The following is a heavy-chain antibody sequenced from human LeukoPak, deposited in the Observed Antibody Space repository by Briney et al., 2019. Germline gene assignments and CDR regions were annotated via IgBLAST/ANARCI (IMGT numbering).Heavy chain of an antibody. Sequence: TGGSLRLSCAASGFTFDDYAMHWVRQAPGKGLEWVSGISWNSGSIGYADSVKGRFTISRDNAKNSLYLQMNSLRAEDTALYYCAKDIGPDIVATIPDYWGQGTLVTVSS. J-gene: IGHJ4*02. CDR3: AKDIGPDIVATIPDY. CDR2: ISWNSGSI. V-gene: IGHV3-9*01. CDR1: GFTFDDYA. D-gene: IGHD5-12*01.